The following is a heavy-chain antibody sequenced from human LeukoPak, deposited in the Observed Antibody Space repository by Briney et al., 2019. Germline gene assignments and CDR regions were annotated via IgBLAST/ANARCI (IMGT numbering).Heavy chain of an antibody. CDR3: AKDPTRRYFDY. CDR2: ISGSGGNT. V-gene: IGHV3-23*01. Sequence: GGSLRLACAASRFTFSTYAMSWVRQAPGKGLEWVSAISGSGGNTYYADSVKGRFTISRDNSKSTLYLQMNSLGAEDTAIYYCAKDPTRRYFDYWGQGTLVTVSS. J-gene: IGHJ4*02. CDR1: RFTFSTYA.